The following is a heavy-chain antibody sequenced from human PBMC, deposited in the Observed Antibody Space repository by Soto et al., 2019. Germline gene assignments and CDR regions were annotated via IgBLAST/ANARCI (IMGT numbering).Heavy chain of an antibody. CDR3: AREYTAWPLAYGLDV. CDR2: ISSRSDI. V-gene: IGHV3-21*01. J-gene: IGHJ6*02. CDR1: GFTFSTYS. Sequence: GGSLRLSCVGSGFTFSTYSINWVRQAPGKGLEWVSSISSRSDIYYADSVKGRFTISRDNAKNSVSLQMNSLRAEDTAVYYCAREYTAWPLAYGLDVWGQGATVTV. D-gene: IGHD2-2*02.